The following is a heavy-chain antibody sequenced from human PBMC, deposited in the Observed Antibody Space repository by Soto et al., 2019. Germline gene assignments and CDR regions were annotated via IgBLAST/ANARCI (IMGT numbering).Heavy chain of an antibody. CDR3: AKDKDTAMLALMDV. D-gene: IGHD5-18*01. Sequence: RGSLRLSCAASGFTFSSYAMSWVRQAPGKGLEWVSAISGSGGSTYYADSVKGRFTISRDNSKNTLYLQMNSLRAEDTAVYYCAKDKDTAMLALMDVWGQGTTVTVSS. V-gene: IGHV3-23*01. CDR1: GFTFSSYA. J-gene: IGHJ6*02. CDR2: ISGSGGST.